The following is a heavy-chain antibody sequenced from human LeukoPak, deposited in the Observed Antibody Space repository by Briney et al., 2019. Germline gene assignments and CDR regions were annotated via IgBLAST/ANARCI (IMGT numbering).Heavy chain of an antibody. D-gene: IGHD6-13*01. V-gene: IGHV3-53*01. CDR1: GFTVSSNY. CDR3: AREPAAGKLDY. CDR2: IYSGGST. Sequence: GGSLRLSCAASGFTVSSNYMSWVRQAPGKGLEWVSVIYSGGSTYYADSVKGRFTISRDNSKNTLYLQMNSLGAEDTAVYYCAREPAAGKLDYWGQGTLVTVSS. J-gene: IGHJ4*02.